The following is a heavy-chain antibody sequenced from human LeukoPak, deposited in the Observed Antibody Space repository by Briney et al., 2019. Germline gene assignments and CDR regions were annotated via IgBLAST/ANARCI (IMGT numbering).Heavy chain of an antibody. D-gene: IGHD3-16*01. J-gene: IGHJ4*02. V-gene: IGHV3-64D*06. Sequence: GGSLRLSCSASGFVFSIYTMYWVRQAPGKGPEYVSTISGSGNGFSIYYADSVKGRFTISRDDSKSILYLQMNGLRSEDTAVYYCVKDFGRVRGTPDSWGQGTLVTVSS. CDR2: ISGSGNGFSI. CDR3: VKDFGRVRGTPDS. CDR1: GFVFSIYT.